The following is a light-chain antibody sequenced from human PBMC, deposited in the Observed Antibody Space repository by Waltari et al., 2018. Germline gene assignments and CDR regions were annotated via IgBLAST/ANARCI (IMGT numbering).Light chain of an antibody. CDR3: AAAWDDSLNGPV. V-gene: IGLV1-44*01. CDR1: SSNIGSNT. J-gene: IGLJ2*01. CDR2: SNS. Sequence: QSVLTQPPSASGTPGQRVTISCSGSSSNIGSNTLNWYQLLPGTAPNLLIYSNSQRPSGVPDRFSGSKSGTSASLAISGLQSEDEADYYCAAAWDDSLNGPVFGGGTKLTVL.